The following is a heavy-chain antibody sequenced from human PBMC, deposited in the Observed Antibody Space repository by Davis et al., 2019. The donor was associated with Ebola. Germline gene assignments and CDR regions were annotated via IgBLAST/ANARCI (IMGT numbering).Heavy chain of an antibody. D-gene: IGHD3-10*01. J-gene: IGHJ5*02. CDR1: GFDFSDFY. V-gene: IGHV3-11*01. CDR2: ISGPSNDI. CDR3: ARDATGIRGFGH. Sequence: GESLKISCAASGFDFSDFYMSWVRQAPEKGLEWLSFISGPSNDIYYADSVEGRFTISRDNAKNTLYLQMSSLRPEDTAVYYCARDATGIRGFGHWGQGALVTVSS.